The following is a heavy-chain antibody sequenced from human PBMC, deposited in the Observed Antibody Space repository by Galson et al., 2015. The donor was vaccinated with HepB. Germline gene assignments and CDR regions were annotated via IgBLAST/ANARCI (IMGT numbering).Heavy chain of an antibody. J-gene: IGHJ4*02. Sequence: SVKVSCKVSGYTLTEFTMHWVRQAPGGRLEWLGGFDPENSETIYAQKSRGRVTMTEDASTDTAYMQLSRLRSEATAISYCATSNYDFNSALFDYSGKGTLVTVSS. CDR3: ATSNYDFNSALFDY. D-gene: IGHD3-3*01. CDR2: FDPENSET. V-gene: IGHV1-24*01. CDR1: GYTLTEFT.